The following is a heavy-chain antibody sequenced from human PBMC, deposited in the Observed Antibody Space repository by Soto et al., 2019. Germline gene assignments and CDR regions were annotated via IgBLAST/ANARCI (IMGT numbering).Heavy chain of an antibody. J-gene: IGHJ6*02. Sequence: QITLRESGPTLVKPTQTLTVTCSFSGFSFTASGVGVGWFRQPPGQALQWLALIYWNGNERYSPSLNKRLAVTKDTSKSQVVLTMTNVDPVDTATYVCAHELSGYYYVMDVWGPGTNVTVSS. CDR1: GFSFTASGVG. D-gene: IGHD3-10*02. V-gene: IGHV2-5*01. CDR3: AHELSGYYYVMDV. CDR2: IYWNGNE.